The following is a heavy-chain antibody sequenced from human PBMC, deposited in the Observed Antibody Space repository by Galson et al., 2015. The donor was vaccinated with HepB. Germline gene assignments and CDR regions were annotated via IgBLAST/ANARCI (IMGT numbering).Heavy chain of an antibody. J-gene: IGHJ4*02. CDR2: IKEDDSEK. CDR3: ARLVKVSGYNWHSPLDYFDY. D-gene: IGHD5-24*01. V-gene: IGHV3-7*03. CDR1: GFNFNNHW. Sequence: SLRLSCAASGFNFNNHWMTWVRQAPGQGLQWVANIKEDDSEKHYVDTVKGRFSISRDTAKKSLYLQMNSLRAEDTAVYYCARLVKVSGYNWHSPLDYFDYWGQGALVTVSS.